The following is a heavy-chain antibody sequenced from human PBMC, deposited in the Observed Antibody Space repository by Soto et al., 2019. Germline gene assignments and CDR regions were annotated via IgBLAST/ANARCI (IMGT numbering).Heavy chain of an antibody. CDR1: GGSFSDYY. CDR2: INHSGST. V-gene: IGHV4-34*01. CDR3: ARAKSIRGLITIPGALDY. Sequence: QVQLQQCGAGLLKPSETLSLTCVVYGGSFSDYYWSWIRQPPGKGLEWIGEINHSGSTDYNPSLKSRVTLSVDTSRNQFSLRLSSVTAADTAVYYCARAKSIRGLITIPGALDYWGQGTLVTVSS. J-gene: IGHJ4*02. D-gene: IGHD3-10*01.